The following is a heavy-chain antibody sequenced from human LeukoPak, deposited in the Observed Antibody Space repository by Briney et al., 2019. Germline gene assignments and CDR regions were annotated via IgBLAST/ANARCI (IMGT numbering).Heavy chain of an antibody. CDR3: ARGGYYDFWSGYYSDY. CDR1: GFTFSSYA. Sequence: GGSLRLSCAASGFTFSSYAMHWVRQAPGKGLEYVSAISSNGGSTYYANSVKGRFTISRDNSKNTLYLQMGSLRAEDMAVYYCARGGYYDFWSGYYSDYWGQGTLVTVS. V-gene: IGHV3-64*01. D-gene: IGHD3-3*01. CDR2: ISSNGGST. J-gene: IGHJ4*02.